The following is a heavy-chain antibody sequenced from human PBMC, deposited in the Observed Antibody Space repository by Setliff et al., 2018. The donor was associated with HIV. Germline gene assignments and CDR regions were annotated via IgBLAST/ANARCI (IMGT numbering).Heavy chain of an antibody. J-gene: IGHJ4*02. CDR2: INHSGST. CDR3: ARDPRPSNYRLLWYFDF. Sequence: SETLSLTCSVSGGSISSDWWSWVRQPPGKGLEWIGEINHSGSTNYNPSLKSRATISVDKSKKQFSLKVTSVTAADTAVYYCARDPRPSNYRLLWYFDFWGQGTLVTVSS. V-gene: IGHV4-4*02. CDR1: GGSISSDW. D-gene: IGHD2-2*01.